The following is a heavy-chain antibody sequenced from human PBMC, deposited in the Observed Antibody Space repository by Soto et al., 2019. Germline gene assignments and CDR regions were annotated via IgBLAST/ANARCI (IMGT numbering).Heavy chain of an antibody. J-gene: IGHJ5*02. CDR2: INEHGSEM. CDR3: LSFWSGS. D-gene: IGHD2-8*02. Sequence: GGSLRLSCAASGFTFSNYWINWVRQAPGEGLEWVANINEHGSEMHYVDSVKGRFTSSRDNAKNSVYLQMNSLRAEATAVYYCLSFWSGSWGQGSLVTVSS. V-gene: IGHV3-7*03. CDR1: GFTFSNYW.